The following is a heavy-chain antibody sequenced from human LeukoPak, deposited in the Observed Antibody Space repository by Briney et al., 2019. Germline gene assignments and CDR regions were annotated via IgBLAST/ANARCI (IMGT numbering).Heavy chain of an antibody. Sequence: PGGSLRLSCAASGFTFSNYFMHWVRQASGKGPVWVSRINSDGTTTMYADSVKGRFTISRDNAKNTLYLQMNSLRDEDTAVYYCARRVDATRWFDPWGQGTLVTVSS. CDR2: INSDGTTT. CDR3: ARRVDATRWFDP. V-gene: IGHV3-74*03. CDR1: GFTFSNYF. J-gene: IGHJ5*02. D-gene: IGHD2-15*01.